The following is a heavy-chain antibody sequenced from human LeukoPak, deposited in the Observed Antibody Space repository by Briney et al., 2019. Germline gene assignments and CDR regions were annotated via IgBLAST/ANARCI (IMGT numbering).Heavy chain of an antibody. V-gene: IGHV3-48*03. D-gene: IGHD3-22*01. J-gene: IGHJ4*02. CDR3: ARMLISSGYYIDS. CDR2: ISSSGSTI. Sequence: GGSLRLSCAASGFTFSSYEMNWVRQAPGKGLEWVSYISSSGSTIYYADSVKGRFTISRDDSKNTLFLQMTSLRADDTAVYYCARMLISSGYYIDSWGQGTLVTVSS. CDR1: GFTFSSYE.